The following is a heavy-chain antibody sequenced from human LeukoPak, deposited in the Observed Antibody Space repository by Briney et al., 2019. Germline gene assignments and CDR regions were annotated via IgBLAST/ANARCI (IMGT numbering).Heavy chain of an antibody. CDR3: ARDVSPPAMDGFYDAFDI. CDR2: IRYGSNK. V-gene: IGHV3-30*02. Sequence: PGGSLRLSCAASGFTFSSYGMHWVRQAPGKGLEWVAFIRYGSNKYYADSVKGRFTISRDNSKNTLYLQMNSLRAEDTAVYYCARDVSPPAMDGFYDAFDIWGQGTMVTVSS. D-gene: IGHD3-3*01. J-gene: IGHJ3*02. CDR1: GFTFSSYG.